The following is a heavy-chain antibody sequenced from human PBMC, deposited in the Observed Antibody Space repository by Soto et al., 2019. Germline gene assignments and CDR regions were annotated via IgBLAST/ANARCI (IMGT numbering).Heavy chain of an antibody. J-gene: IGHJ3*02. CDR1: GFTFTNSA. CDR3: AAELYSGLSCFSSAI. Sequence: GASVKVSCKTSGFTFTNSAVQWVRQARGERLERIGWIIVGSGQTNYAQQLQEKITITRDTSTNTDYMELSSLRSEDRAVYYCAAELYSGLSCFSSAIWGQVTMVTVSS. CDR2: IIVGSGQT. D-gene: IGHD2-21*01. V-gene: IGHV1-58*01.